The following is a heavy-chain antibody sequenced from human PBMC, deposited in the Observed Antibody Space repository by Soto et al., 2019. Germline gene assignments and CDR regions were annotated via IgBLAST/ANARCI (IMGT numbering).Heavy chain of an antibody. D-gene: IGHD6-13*01. V-gene: IGHV3-30-3*01. J-gene: IGHJ6*02. Sequence: QVQLVESGGGVVQPGRSLRLSCAASGFIFSSYAMHWVRQAPGKGLEWVAVISYDGSNKYYADSVKGRFTISRDNSKNTLYLQMNSLRAEDTAVYYCARDRAAAGFLYYYYGMDVWGQGTTVTVSS. CDR1: GFIFSSYA. CDR3: ARDRAAAGFLYYYYGMDV. CDR2: ISYDGSNK.